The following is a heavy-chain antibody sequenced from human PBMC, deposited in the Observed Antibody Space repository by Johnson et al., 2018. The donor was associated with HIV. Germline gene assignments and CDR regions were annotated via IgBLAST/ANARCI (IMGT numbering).Heavy chain of an antibody. CDR1: GFTFDDYA. J-gene: IGHJ3*02. D-gene: IGHD3-9*01. Sequence: VQLVESGGGVVQPGRSLRLSCTASGFTFDDYAMHWVRQAPGKGLEWVSGISWNSGSIGYADSVKGIFTISRDNSKNTLYLQMGSLRTEDMAVYYCARGAGYFDWLSADEGFAFDIWGQGTMVTVSS. CDR3: ARGAGYFDWLSADEGFAFDI. CDR2: ISWNSGSI. V-gene: IGHV3-9*03.